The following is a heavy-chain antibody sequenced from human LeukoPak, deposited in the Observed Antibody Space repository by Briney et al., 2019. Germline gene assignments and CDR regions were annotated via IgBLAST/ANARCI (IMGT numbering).Heavy chain of an antibody. V-gene: IGHV4-28*01. J-gene: IGHJ4*02. CDR2: IDHSGIT. D-gene: IGHD2-15*01. CDR1: GYSISSSNW. CDR3: ARGYCSGSSCYYFDY. Sequence: PSDTLSLTCAVSGYSISSSNWWGWIRQPPGKGLEWIVSIDHSGITYYKASLKSRLTISVDTSKNQFSLKLSSVTATDTAVYYCARGYCSGSSCYYFDYWGQGALVTVSS.